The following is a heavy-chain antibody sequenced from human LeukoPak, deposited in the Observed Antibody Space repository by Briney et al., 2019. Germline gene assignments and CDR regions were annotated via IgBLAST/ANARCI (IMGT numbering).Heavy chain of an antibody. J-gene: IGHJ4*02. CDR2: IYYSGST. Sequence: PSETLSLTCTVSGGSISSYYWSWIRQPPGKGLEWIGYIYYSGSTNYNPSLKSRVTISVDTSKNQFSLKLSSVTAADTAVYYCARDLAGGADYGDYGYWGQGTLVTVSS. V-gene: IGHV4-59*01. CDR3: ARDLAGGADYGDYGY. D-gene: IGHD4-17*01. CDR1: GGSISSYY.